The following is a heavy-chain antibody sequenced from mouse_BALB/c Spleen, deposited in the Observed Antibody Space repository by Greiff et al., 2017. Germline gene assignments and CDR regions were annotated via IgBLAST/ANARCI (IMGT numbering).Heavy chain of an antibody. CDR2: IHYSGST. CDR1: GYSITSGYS. V-gene: IGHV3-1*02. D-gene: IGHD2-10*02. CDR3: ARSGWYGNTYYAMDY. Sequence: EVKLMESGPDLVKPSQSLSLTCTVTGYSITSGYSWHWIRQFPGNKLEWMGYIHYSGSTNYNPSLKSRISITRDTSKNQFFLQLNSVTTEDTATYYCARSGWYGNTYYAMDYWGQGTSVTVSS. J-gene: IGHJ4*01.